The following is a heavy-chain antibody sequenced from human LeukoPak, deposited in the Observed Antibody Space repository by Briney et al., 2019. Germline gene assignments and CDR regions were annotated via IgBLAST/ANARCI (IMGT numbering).Heavy chain of an antibody. CDR3: AKADNNWNYLGWFDP. Sequence: GGSLRLSCAASGFTFSSYAMSWVRQAPGKGLEWVSAISGSGGSTYYADSVKGRFTISRDNSKNTLYLQMNSLRAEDTAVYYCAKADNNWNYLGWFDPWGQGTLVTVSS. J-gene: IGHJ5*02. CDR2: ISGSGGST. CDR1: GFTFSSYA. D-gene: IGHD1-7*01. V-gene: IGHV3-23*01.